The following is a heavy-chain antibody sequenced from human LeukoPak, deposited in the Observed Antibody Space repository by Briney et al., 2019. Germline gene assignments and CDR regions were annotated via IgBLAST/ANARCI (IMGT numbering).Heavy chain of an antibody. CDR3: ARDVATAYLD. J-gene: IGHJ4*02. V-gene: IGHV3-30-3*01. CDR1: GFTFSSYA. CDR2: ISYDGSNK. D-gene: IGHD3-22*01. Sequence: GGSLRLSCAASGFTFSSYAMHWVRQAPGKGLEWVAVISYDGSNKYYADSVKGRFTISRDNSKNSLYLQMNSLRAEDTAVYYCARDVATAYLDWGQGTLVTVSS.